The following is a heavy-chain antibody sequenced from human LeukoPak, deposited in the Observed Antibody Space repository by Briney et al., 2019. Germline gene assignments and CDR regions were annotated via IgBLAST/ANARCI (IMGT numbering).Heavy chain of an antibody. V-gene: IGHV3-21*01. J-gene: IGHJ4*02. CDR1: GFTFSSYS. D-gene: IGHD2-2*03. CDR3: ARGDGYCSSASCSGN. CDR2: ISSSSSYI. Sequence: GGSLRLSCAASGFTFSSYSMNWVRQAPGKGLEWVSSISSSSSYIYYADSVKGRFTISRDNSKNTLYLQMKSLRPEDTAVYYCARGDGYCSSASCSGNWGQGTLVTVSS.